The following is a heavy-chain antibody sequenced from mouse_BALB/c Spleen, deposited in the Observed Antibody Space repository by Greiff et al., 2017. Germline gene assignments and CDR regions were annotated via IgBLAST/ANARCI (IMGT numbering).Heavy chain of an antibody. Sequence: QVQLQQSGPGLVAPSQSLSITCTVSGFSLTGYGVNWVRQPPGKGLEWLGMIWGDGSTDYNSALKSRLSISKDNSKSQVFLKMNSLQTDDTARYYCARDFYDYVWYFDVWGAGTTVTVSS. J-gene: IGHJ1*01. D-gene: IGHD2-4*01. CDR3: ARDFYDYVWYFDV. CDR2: IWGDGST. CDR1: GFSLTGYG. V-gene: IGHV2-6-7*01.